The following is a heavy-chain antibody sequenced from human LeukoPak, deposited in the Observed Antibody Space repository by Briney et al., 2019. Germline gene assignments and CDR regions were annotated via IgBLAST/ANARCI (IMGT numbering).Heavy chain of an antibody. CDR2: IYYSGST. CDR1: GGSISTYY. V-gene: IGHV4-59*08. CDR3: ARRVGYSSGWYIY. D-gene: IGHD6-19*01. Sequence: SETLSLTCTVSGGSISTYYWSWIRQPPGKGLEWIGHIYYSGSTNYNPSLKSRVTISVDTSNNQFSLKLTSVTAADTAVYYCARRVGYSSGWYIYWGQGTLVTVSS. J-gene: IGHJ4*02.